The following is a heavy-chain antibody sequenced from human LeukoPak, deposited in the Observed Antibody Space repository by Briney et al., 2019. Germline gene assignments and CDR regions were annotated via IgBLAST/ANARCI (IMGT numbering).Heavy chain of an antibody. D-gene: IGHD6-19*01. CDR1: GGSFSGYY. J-gene: IGHJ3*02. V-gene: IGHV4-34*01. CDR2: IYHSGST. CDR3: ASAGYSSGWYLGGDAFDI. Sequence: SETLSLTCAVYGGSFSGYYWSWIRQPPGKGLDGIGEIYHSGSTNYNPSLKSRVTISVDKSKTQFSLKLSSVTAADTAVYYCASAGYSSGWYLGGDAFDIWGQGTMVTVSS.